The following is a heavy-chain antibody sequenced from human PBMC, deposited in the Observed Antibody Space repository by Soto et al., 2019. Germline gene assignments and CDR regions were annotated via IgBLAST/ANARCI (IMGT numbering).Heavy chain of an antibody. D-gene: IGHD6-13*01. J-gene: IGHJ6*02. Sequence: GGSLRLSCAASGFTFDDYTMHWVRQAPGKGLEWVSLISWDGGSTYYADSVKGRFTISRDNSKNSLYLQMNSLRTEDTALYYCAKDYGYSSSWQDYYYYGMDVWGQGTTVTVSS. CDR3: AKDYGYSSSWQDYYYYGMDV. CDR2: ISWDGGST. V-gene: IGHV3-43*01. CDR1: GFTFDDYT.